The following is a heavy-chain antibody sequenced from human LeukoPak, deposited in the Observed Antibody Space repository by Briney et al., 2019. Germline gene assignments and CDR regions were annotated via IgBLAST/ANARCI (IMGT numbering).Heavy chain of an antibody. J-gene: IGHJ4*02. D-gene: IGHD2-15*01. CDR1: EFSFSIYA. Sequence: PGGSLRLSCAASEFSFSIYAMNWVRQAPGSGLEWVSMISGSGTGTDYADSVKGRFTISRDNSKNMVYLQMNNLRVEDTALYYWPKGSGYCYGSSCHNAIVYWGQGTLVAVSS. V-gene: IGHV3-23*01. CDR2: ISGSGTGT. CDR3: PKGSGYCYGSSCHNAIVY.